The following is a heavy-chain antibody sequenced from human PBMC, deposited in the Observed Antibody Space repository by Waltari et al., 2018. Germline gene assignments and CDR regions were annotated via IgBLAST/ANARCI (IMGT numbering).Heavy chain of an antibody. J-gene: IGHJ4*02. Sequence: QVHLVQSGAEVKKPGASVKVSCKASGYTFTGYQIHWVRQAPGQGLEWMGWINANSGGTKYAQNFQGRVTITRDTSIRTAYMELSRLRSDDTAMYYCARDLVVGSGDYWGQGTLVTVSS. V-gene: IGHV1-2*02. CDR3: ARDLVVGSGDY. CDR1: GYTFTGYQ. CDR2: INANSGGT. D-gene: IGHD1-26*01.